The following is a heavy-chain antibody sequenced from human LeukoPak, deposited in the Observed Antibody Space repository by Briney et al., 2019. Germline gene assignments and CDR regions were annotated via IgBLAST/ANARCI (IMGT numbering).Heavy chain of an antibody. CDR2: INPSGGST. V-gene: IGHV1-46*01. J-gene: IGHJ3*02. Sequence: RASVKVSCKASGYTFTSYYMHWVRQAPGRGLEWMGIINPSGGSTSYAQKFLGRVTMTRDMSTSTVYMELSSLRSEDTAVYYCARDLSGGAFDIWGQGTMVTVSS. CDR1: GYTFTSYY. CDR3: ARDLSGGAFDI. D-gene: IGHD1-26*01.